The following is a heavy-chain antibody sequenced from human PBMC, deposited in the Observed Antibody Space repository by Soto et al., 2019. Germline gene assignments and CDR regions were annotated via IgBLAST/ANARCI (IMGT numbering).Heavy chain of an antibody. CDR3: ARGGSIAAARRWFDP. CDR2: IYYSGST. Sequence: SETLSLTCTVSCGSISSYYWSWIRQPPGKGLEWIGYIYYSGSTNYNPSLKSRVTISVDTSKNQFSLKLSSVTAADTAVYYCARGGSIAAARRWFDPWGQGTLVTVSS. D-gene: IGHD6-13*01. V-gene: IGHV4-59*01. J-gene: IGHJ5*02. CDR1: CGSISSYY.